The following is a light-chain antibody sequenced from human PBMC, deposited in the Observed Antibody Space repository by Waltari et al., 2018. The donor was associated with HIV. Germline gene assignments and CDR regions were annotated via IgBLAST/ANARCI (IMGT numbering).Light chain of an antibody. CDR3: QQYSVDFYT. J-gene: IGKJ3*01. CDR1: QNISGW. CDR2: RAS. Sequence: DIRMTQSPSTLSASVGDRVTITCRASQNISGWLAWYQQRPGKAPRLLIHRASNLEFGVSPRFSGGGSGTEFSLTIAGLQPVDFATYYCQQYSVDFYTFGQGTKV. V-gene: IGKV1-5*03.